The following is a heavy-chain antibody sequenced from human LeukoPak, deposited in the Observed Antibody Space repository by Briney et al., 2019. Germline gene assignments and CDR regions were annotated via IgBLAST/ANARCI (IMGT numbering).Heavy chain of an antibody. CDR3: ARDLRYFDWTSEYNWFDP. CDR1: GGSISSYY. J-gene: IGHJ5*02. V-gene: IGHV4-4*07. Sequence: SETLSLTCTISGGSISSYYWSWIRQPAGKGLEWIGRIYTSGSTNYNPSLKSRVTMSVDTSKNQFSLKLSSVTAADTAVYYCARDLRYFDWTSEYNWFDPWGQGALVTVSS. CDR2: IYTSGST. D-gene: IGHD3-9*01.